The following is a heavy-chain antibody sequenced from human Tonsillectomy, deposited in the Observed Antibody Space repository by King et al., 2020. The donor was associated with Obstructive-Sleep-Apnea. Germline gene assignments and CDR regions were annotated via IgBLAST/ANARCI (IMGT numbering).Heavy chain of an antibody. V-gene: IGHV3-30*02. CDR2: IRFDGSNK. CDR1: GFTFSAYG. Sequence: VQLVESGGGVVQPGRSLRLSCAASGFTFSAYGMHWVRQAPGKGLEWVAFIRFDGSNKYYADSVKGRFTISRDNSKNTLYLQMNSMRAEDTAVYYCSKRGDSCSGSASSDYWGRGPLVTVSS. J-gene: IGHJ4*02. D-gene: IGHD2-15*01. CDR3: SKRGDSCSGSASSDY.